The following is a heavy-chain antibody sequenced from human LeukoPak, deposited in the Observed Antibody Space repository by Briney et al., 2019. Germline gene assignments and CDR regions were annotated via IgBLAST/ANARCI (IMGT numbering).Heavy chain of an antibody. CDR1: GASFSGYY. J-gene: IGHJ4*02. D-gene: IGHD4-23*01. Sequence: PSETLSLTCAVYGASFSGYYWSWIRQPPGKGLEWIGEINHSGSTNYNPSLKSRVTISVDTSKNQFSLKLSSVTAADTAVYYCARVNASTEVYYWGQGTLVTVSS. CDR2: INHSGST. V-gene: IGHV4-34*01. CDR3: ARVNASTEVYY.